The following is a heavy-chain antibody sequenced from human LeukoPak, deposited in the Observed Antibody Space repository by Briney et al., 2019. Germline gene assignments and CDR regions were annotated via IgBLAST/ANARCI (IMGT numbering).Heavy chain of an antibody. CDR2: IYYSGST. Sequence: SETLSLTCAVSGGSISSTTSYWGWIRQPPGKGLEWIGRIYYSGSTFYNPSLKSRFTISVDTSKNQFSLRLSSVTAADTAVYYCARHGSTDYFDYWGQGTLVTVSS. CDR3: ARHGSTDYFDY. V-gene: IGHV4-39*01. CDR1: GGSISSTTSY. D-gene: IGHD2-2*03. J-gene: IGHJ4*02.